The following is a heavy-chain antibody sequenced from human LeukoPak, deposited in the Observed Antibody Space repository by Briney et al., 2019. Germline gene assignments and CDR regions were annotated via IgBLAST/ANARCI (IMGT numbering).Heavy chain of an antibody. V-gene: IGHV3-23*01. CDR3: AKTYPEYCSGGSCYSGNDY. CDR1: GFTFSSYA. D-gene: IGHD2-15*01. J-gene: IGHJ4*02. Sequence: GGSLRLSCASSGFTFSSYAMSWVRQAPGKGLEWVSCISVSGGSTFDADSVKGRFTISRDNSKNTLYLQMNSLRAEDTAVYYCAKTYPEYCSGGSCYSGNDYWGQGTLVTVSS. CDR2: ISVSGGST.